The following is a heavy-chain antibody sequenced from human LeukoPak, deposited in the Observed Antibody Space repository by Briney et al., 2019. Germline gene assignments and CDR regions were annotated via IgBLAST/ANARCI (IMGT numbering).Heavy chain of an antibody. V-gene: IGHV3-21*01. J-gene: IGHJ4*02. CDR1: GFTFSSYS. Sequence: PGGSLRLSCAASGFTFSSYSMNWVRQAPGKGLEWVSSISSSSYIYYADSVKGRFTISRDNAKNSLYLQMNSLRAEDTAVYYCARSLPTSYCSSTSCYTRDYWGQGTLVTVSS. D-gene: IGHD2-2*02. CDR2: ISSSSYI. CDR3: ARSLPTSYCSSTSCYTRDY.